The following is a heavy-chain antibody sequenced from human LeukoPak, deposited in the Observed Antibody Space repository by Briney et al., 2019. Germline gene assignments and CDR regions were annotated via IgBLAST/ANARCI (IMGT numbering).Heavy chain of an antibody. CDR1: GFTFDDYT. CDR2: INSDGSST. CDR3: ARADYDANAFDI. D-gene: IGHD3-3*01. V-gene: IGHV3-74*01. J-gene: IGHJ3*02. Sequence: PGGSLRLSCAASGFTFDDYTMHWVRQAPGKGLVWVSRINSDGSSTSYADSVKGRFTISRDNAKNTLYLQMNSLRAEDTAVYYCARADYDANAFDIWGQGTMVTVSS.